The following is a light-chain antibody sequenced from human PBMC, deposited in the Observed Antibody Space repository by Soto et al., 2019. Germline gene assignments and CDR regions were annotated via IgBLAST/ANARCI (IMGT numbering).Light chain of an antibody. CDR2: EVS. CDR3: SSYTSSSTPYV. CDR1: SSDVGAYNY. V-gene: IGLV2-14*01. Sequence: QSVLTQPASVSGSPGQSITISCTGTSSDVGAYNYVSWYQQHPGKAPKLMIHEVSKRPSGVSSRFSGSKSGNTASLTISGLQAEDEADYYCSSYTSSSTPYVFGTGAKVTVL. J-gene: IGLJ1*01.